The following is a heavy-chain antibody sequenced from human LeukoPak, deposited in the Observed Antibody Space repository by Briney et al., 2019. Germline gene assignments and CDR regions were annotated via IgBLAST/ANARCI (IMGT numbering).Heavy chain of an antibody. CDR1: GYTLTELS. D-gene: IGHD2-2*01. V-gene: IGHV1-24*01. CDR2: FDPEDGET. Sequence: ASVKVSCKVSGYTLTELSMHWVRQAPGKGLGWMGGFDPEDGETIYAQKFQGRVTMTEDTSTDTAYMELSSLRSEDTAVYYCATDSRHCSSTSCFNHYYYYYMDVWGKGTTVTVSS. CDR3: ATDSRHCSSTSCFNHYYYYYMDV. J-gene: IGHJ6*03.